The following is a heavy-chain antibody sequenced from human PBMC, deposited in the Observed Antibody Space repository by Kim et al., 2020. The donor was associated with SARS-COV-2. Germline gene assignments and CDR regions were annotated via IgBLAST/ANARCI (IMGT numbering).Heavy chain of an antibody. D-gene: IGHD3-10*01. CDR3: ARGITGFGELLFYFDY. J-gene: IGHJ4*02. Sequence: KFQGRVTITADESTSTAYMELSSLRSEDTAVYYCARGITGFGELLFYFDYWGQGTLVTVSS. V-gene: IGHV1-69*01.